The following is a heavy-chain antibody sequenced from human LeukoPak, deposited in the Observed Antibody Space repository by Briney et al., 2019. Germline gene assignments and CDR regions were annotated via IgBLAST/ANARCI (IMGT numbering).Heavy chain of an antibody. V-gene: IGHV3-74*01. D-gene: IGHD6-19*01. CDR3: ARVDPRTGYSSGWYEGIYYGMDV. CDR1: GFTFSSYW. CDR2: INSDGSST. J-gene: IGHJ6*02. Sequence: PGGSLRLSCAASGFTFSSYWMHWVRQAPGKGLVWVSRINSDGSSTSYADSVKGRFTISRDNAKNTLYLQMNSLRAEDTAVYYCARVDPRTGYSSGWYEGIYYGMDVWGQGTTVTVSS.